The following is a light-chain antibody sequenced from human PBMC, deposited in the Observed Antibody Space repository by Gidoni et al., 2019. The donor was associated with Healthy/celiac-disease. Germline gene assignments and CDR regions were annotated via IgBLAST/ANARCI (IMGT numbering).Light chain of an antibody. CDR1: SSDVGGYNY. V-gene: IGLV2-14*01. CDR3: SSYTSSSTLLV. CDR2: EVS. Sequence: QSALTQPASVSGSPGHSITISCTGTSSDVGGYNYVSWYQQHPGKAPKLMIYEVSNRPSGVSNRFSGSKSGNTASLTISGLQAEDEADYYCSSYTSSSTLLVFGTGTKVTVL. J-gene: IGLJ1*01.